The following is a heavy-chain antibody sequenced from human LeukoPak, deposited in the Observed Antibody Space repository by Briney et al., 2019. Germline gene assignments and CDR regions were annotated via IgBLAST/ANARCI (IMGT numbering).Heavy chain of an antibody. CDR3: ARSDIVVVVAATLRFDY. CDR2: INPNSGGT. Sequence: ASVKVSCKASGYTFTGYYMHWVRQAPGQGLEWMGWINPNSGGTNYAQKFQGRVTMTRDTSISTAYMELSRLRSDDTAVYYCARSDIVVVVAATLRFDYWGQGTLVTVSS. CDR1: GYTFTGYY. J-gene: IGHJ4*02. V-gene: IGHV1-2*02. D-gene: IGHD2-15*01.